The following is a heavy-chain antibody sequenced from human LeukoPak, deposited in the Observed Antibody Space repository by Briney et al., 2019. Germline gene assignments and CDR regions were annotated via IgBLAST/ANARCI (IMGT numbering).Heavy chain of an antibody. CDR3: VRNFLGESGAGGP. CDR2: ISPSGAST. V-gene: IGHV3-21*01. D-gene: IGHD3-10*01. Sequence: GGSLRLSCTGSGFTFSSYTMNWVRQAPGKGLEWISSISPSGASTFHADSVRGRFTISRDNAKRSLYFQMNTLGDDDTAVYYCVRNFLGESGAGGPWGQGTLVTVSS. J-gene: IGHJ5*02. CDR1: GFTFSSYT.